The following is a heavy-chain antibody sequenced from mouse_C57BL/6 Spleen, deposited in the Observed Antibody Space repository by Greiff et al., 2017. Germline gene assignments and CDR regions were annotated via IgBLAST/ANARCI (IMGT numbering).Heavy chain of an antibody. D-gene: IGHD2-4*01. V-gene: IGHV1-50*01. Sequence: VQLQQPGAELVKPGASVKLSCKASGYTFTSYWMQWVKQRPGQGLEWIGEIDPSDSYTNYNQKFKGKATLTADKSSSTAYMELRSLTSEDSAVYFCARGNYDYDFDYWGQGTTLTVSS. CDR2: IDPSDSYT. CDR1: GYTFTSYW. CDR3: ARGNYDYDFDY. J-gene: IGHJ2*01.